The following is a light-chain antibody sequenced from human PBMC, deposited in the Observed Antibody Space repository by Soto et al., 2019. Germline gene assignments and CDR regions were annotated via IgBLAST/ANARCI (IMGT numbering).Light chain of an antibody. CDR1: QSISGF. V-gene: IGKV1-39*01. Sequence: DIQMTQSPSSLSASVGDGVTITCRASQSISGFLNWYQQKPGTAPKLLIYLASSFQSGVPSRFSGSGSGTDFTLTVSSLQPEDFATYYCQQSYSAPYTFGQGTKVEIK. J-gene: IGKJ2*01. CDR2: LAS. CDR3: QQSYSAPYT.